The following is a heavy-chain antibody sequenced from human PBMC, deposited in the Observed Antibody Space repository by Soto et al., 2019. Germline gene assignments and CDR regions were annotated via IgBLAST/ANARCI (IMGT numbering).Heavy chain of an antibody. V-gene: IGHV3-30*18. J-gene: IGHJ4*02. D-gene: IGHD3-22*01. CDR3: AKDHLRYDSSDLGY. Sequence: QVQLVESGGGVVQPGRSLRLSCAASGFTFSSYGMHWVRQAPGKGLEWVAVISYDGSNKYYADSVKGRFTISRDNSKNTLYLQMNSLRAEDTAVYYCAKDHLRYDSSDLGYWGQGTLVTVSS. CDR2: ISYDGSNK. CDR1: GFTFSSYG.